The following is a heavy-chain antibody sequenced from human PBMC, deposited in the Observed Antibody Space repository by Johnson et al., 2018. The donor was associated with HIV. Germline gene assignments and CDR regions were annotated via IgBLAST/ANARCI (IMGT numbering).Heavy chain of an antibody. CDR3: ARGRGVGRPIQKWLGAAFDI. CDR2: IGTAGDT. CDR1: GFTFSSYD. Sequence: VQLVESGGGVVRPGGSLRLSCAASGFTFSSYDMHWVRQTTGKVLQWVSGIGTAGDTYYSGSVKGRFTISRENAKNSLYLQMNSLRAWDTAVYYCARGRGVGRPIQKWLGAAFDIWGQGTMVTVSS. D-gene: IGHD5-18*01. J-gene: IGHJ3*02. V-gene: IGHV3-13*01.